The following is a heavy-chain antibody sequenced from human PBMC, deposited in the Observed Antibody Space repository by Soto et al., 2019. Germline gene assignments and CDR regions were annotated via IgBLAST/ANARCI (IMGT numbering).Heavy chain of an antibody. CDR2: ISSSGTTI. V-gene: IGHV3-11*01. CDR1: GFTCSDYD. J-gene: IGHJ4*02. D-gene: IGHD3-3*01. Sequence: TGGSIRLSSAASGFTCSDYDMSWIRQAPGKGLEWVSYISSSGTTIYHADSVKGRFTIYRDNAKNSLYLQMNSLRAEDTAVYYCARERLRTGDYWGQGTLVTV. CDR3: ARERLRTGDY.